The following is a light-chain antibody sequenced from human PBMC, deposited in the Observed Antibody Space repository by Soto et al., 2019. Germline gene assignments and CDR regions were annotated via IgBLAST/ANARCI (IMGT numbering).Light chain of an antibody. CDR1: QSVNGY. Sequence: EILLTQSPATLSLSLGERATLSCRASQSVNGYLAWYQQKPGQAPRLLIYGTSNRATGIPARFSGSGSGTDFTLTISSLEPEDFAVYYCQQRSNCPVTFGQVTRLEIK. J-gene: IGKJ5*01. CDR2: GTS. CDR3: QQRSNCPVT. V-gene: IGKV3-11*01.